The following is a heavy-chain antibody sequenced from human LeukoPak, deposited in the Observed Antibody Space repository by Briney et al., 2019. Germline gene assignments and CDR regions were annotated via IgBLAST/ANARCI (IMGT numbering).Heavy chain of an antibody. Sequence: SETLSLTCTVSGGSISNSSYYWGWIRQPPGKGLEWIGSIYYIGSTYYHPSLKSRVTISVDTSKNQFSLKLSSVTAADTAVYYCARWGSSWYYFDYWGQGTLVTVSS. CDR3: ARWGSSWYYFDY. V-gene: IGHV4-39*07. J-gene: IGHJ4*02. D-gene: IGHD6-13*01. CDR1: GGSISNSSYY. CDR2: IYYIGST.